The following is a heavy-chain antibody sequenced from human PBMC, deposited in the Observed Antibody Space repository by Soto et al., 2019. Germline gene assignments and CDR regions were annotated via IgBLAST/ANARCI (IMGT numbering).Heavy chain of an antibody. J-gene: IGHJ4*02. CDR1: GGSFSGYY. Sequence: QVQLQQWGAGLLKPSETLSLTCAVYGGSFSGYYWSWIRQPPGKGLEWIGEINHSGSTNYNPSLKSRVTISVDTSKNQFSLKLSSVTAADTAVYYCARLVLQWWLVPLDYWGQGTLVTVSS. CDR3: ARLVLQWWLVPLDY. D-gene: IGHD2-15*01. V-gene: IGHV4-34*01. CDR2: INHSGST.